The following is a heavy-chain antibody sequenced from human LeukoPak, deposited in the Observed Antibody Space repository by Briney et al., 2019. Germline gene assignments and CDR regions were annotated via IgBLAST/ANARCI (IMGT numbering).Heavy chain of an antibody. J-gene: IGHJ4*02. Sequence: SETLSLTCTVSGGSISSSSYYWGWIRQPPGKGLEWIGSIYYSGSTYYNPSLKSRVTISVDTSKNQFSLKLSSVTAADTAVYYCAGNDFWSGYSSVHDYWGQGTLVTVSS. D-gene: IGHD3-3*01. CDR3: AGNDFWSGYSSVHDY. CDR1: GGSISSSSYY. CDR2: IYYSGST. V-gene: IGHV4-39*01.